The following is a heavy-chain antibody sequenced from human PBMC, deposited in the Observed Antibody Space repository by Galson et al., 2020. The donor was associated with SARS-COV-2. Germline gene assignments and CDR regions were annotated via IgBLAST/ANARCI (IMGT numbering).Heavy chain of an antibody. Sequence: GGSLRLSCAVSGFTFSNHWMHWVRQAPGKGLVWVSRIYSEGSSTSYADSVKGRFTISGDNAKNTLYLQMNSLRAEDTAVYYCAKSYYDFWSGYHYYGMDVWGQGTTVTVSS. J-gene: IGHJ6*02. V-gene: IGHV3-74*01. D-gene: IGHD3-3*01. CDR2: IYSEGSST. CDR3: AKSYYDFWSGYHYYGMDV. CDR1: GFTFSNHW.